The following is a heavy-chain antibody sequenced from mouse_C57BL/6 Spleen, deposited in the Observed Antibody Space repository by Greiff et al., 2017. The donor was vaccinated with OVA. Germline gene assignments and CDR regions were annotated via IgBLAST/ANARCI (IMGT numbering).Heavy chain of an antibody. V-gene: IGHV14-1*01. J-gene: IGHJ3*01. CDR3: TRGLGPFAY. CDR1: GFNIKDYY. Sequence: VHVKQSGAELVRPGASVKLSCTASGFNIKDYYMHWVKQRPEQGLEWIGRIDPEDGDTEYAPKFQGKATMTADTSSNTAYLQLSSLTSEDTAVYYCTRGLGPFAYWGQGTLVTVSA. CDR2: IDPEDGDT.